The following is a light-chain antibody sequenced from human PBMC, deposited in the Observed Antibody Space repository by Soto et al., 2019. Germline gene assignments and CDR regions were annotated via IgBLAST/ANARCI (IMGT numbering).Light chain of an antibody. J-gene: IGKJ3*01. Sequence: IQLTQSPSSLSASVGDRVTITCRASQGISSYLAWYQQKPGKAPKLLIYAESTLQSGVPSRFSGSGSGTEFSLIISSLQPEDFSTYDCQQLNSYPPFTFGPGTKVDIK. V-gene: IGKV1-9*01. CDR2: AES. CDR1: QGISSY. CDR3: QQLNSYPPFT.